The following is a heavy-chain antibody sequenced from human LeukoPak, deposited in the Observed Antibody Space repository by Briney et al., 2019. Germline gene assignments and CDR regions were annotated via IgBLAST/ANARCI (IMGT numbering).Heavy chain of an antibody. J-gene: IGHJ4*02. V-gene: IGHV3-30-3*01. CDR1: GFTFSSYA. D-gene: IGHD5-18*01. CDR3: ARAEDTAMVPLDY. CDR2: ISYDGSNK. Sequence: GGSLRLSCAASGFTFSSYAMHWVRQAPGKGLEWAAVISYDGSNKYYADSVKGRFTISRDNSKNTLYLQMNSLRAEDTAVYYCARAEDTAMVPLDYWGQGTLVTVSS.